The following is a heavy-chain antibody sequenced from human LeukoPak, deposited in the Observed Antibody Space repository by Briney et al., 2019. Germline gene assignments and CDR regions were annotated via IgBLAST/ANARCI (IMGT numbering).Heavy chain of an antibody. Sequence: SVKVSCKASGGTFSSYAISWVRQAPGQGLEWMGGIIPIFGTANYAQKFQGRVTITRNTSISTAYMELSSLRSEDTAVYYCARGGPNIVVVVAATGNNWFDPWGQGTLVTVSS. CDR3: ARGGPNIVVVVAATGNNWFDP. J-gene: IGHJ5*02. D-gene: IGHD2-15*01. CDR1: GGTFSSYA. CDR2: IIPIFGTA. V-gene: IGHV1-69*05.